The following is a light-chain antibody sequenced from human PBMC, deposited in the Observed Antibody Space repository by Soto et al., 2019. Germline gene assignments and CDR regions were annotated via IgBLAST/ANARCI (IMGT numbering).Light chain of an antibody. CDR2: DAS. J-gene: IGKJ1*01. CDR1: QTINRW. CDR3: QQYSSLWT. Sequence: DIQMTQSPGTMAASVGDRVTITFRASQTINRWLAWYQQKPGKAPQVLIYDASTLESGVPSRFSGSGSGTEFTLTINNLQPDDLATYYCQQYSSLWTFGPGTKVDIK. V-gene: IGKV1-5*01.